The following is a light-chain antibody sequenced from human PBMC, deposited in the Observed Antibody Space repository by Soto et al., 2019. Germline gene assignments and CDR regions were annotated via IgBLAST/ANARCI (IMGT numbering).Light chain of an antibody. CDR1: SSDVGGYNY. Sequence: QSALSQPASVSGSPGQSITISCTGTSSDVGGYNYVSWYQQYSGKAPKLMIYAVSDRPSGVSNRFSGSKSGNAASLTISVLQAEDEADYYCSSYTTSGTYVFGTGTKVTVL. CDR2: AVS. J-gene: IGLJ1*01. V-gene: IGLV2-14*01. CDR3: SSYTTSGTYV.